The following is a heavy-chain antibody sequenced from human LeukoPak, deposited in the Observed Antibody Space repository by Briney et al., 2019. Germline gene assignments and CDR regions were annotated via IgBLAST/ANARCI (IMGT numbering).Heavy chain of an antibody. D-gene: IGHD2-15*01. CDR3: AREPYCSGGSCYYFDY. CDR1: GGSFSGYY. V-gene: IGHV4-34*01. Sequence: PSETLSLTCAVYGGSFSGYYWSWIRQPPGKGLEWIGEINHSGSTNYNPSLKSRVTISVDTSKNQFSLKLSSVTAADTAVYYCAREPYCSGGSCYYFDYWGQGTLVTVSS. CDR2: INHSGST. J-gene: IGHJ4*02.